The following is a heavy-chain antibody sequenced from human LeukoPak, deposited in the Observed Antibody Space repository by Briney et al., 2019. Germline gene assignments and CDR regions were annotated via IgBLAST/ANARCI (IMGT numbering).Heavy chain of an antibody. D-gene: IGHD6-13*01. CDR3: ARIGQQLGPHYFDY. CDR1: GFTFSSYA. CDR2: ISYDGSNK. V-gene: IGHV3-30-3*01. Sequence: GGSLRLSCAASGFTFSSYAMHWVRQAPGKGLEWVAVISYDGSNKYYADSVKGRFTISRDNSKNTLYLQMNSLRAEDTAVYYCARIGQQLGPHYFDYWGQGTLVTVSS. J-gene: IGHJ4*02.